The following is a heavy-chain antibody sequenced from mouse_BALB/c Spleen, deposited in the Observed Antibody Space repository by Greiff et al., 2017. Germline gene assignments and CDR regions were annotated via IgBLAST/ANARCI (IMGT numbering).Heavy chain of an antibody. D-gene: IGHD2-1*01. Sequence: EVMLVESGGGLVQPGGSRKLSCAASGFTFSSFGMHWVRQAPEKGLEWVAYISSGSSTIYYADTVKGRFTISRDNPKNTLFLQMTSLRSEDTAMYYCTRVYGNYERGFDYWGQGTTLTVSS. J-gene: IGHJ2*01. V-gene: IGHV5-17*02. CDR3: TRVYGNYERGFDY. CDR1: GFTFSSFG. CDR2: ISSGSSTI.